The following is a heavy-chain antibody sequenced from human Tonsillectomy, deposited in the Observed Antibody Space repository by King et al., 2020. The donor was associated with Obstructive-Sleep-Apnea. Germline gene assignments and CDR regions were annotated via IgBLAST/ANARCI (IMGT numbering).Heavy chain of an antibody. CDR3: AKSFRPLVIKGYFDY. CDR2: ISYDGSNK. D-gene: IGHD3-9*01. Sequence: QLVQSGGGVVQPGRSLRLSCAASGFTFSSYGMHWVRQAPGKGLEGVAVISYDGSNKYYADSVKGRFTISRDNSKNTLYLQMNSLRAEDTAVYYCAKSFRPLVIKGYFDYWGQGTLVTVSS. J-gene: IGHJ4*02. CDR1: GFTFSSYG. V-gene: IGHV3-30*18.